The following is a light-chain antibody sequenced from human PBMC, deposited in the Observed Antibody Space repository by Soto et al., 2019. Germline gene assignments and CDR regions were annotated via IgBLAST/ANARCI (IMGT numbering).Light chain of an antibody. J-gene: IGLJ1*01. CDR3: SSYTSSSTPYV. CDR1: ISDVGGYNY. Sequence: QSSLTQPAWVSGSPGQSITISCTGTISDVGGYNYVSWYQQHPGKAPKLMIYEVSNRPSGVSNRFSGSKYGNTASLTISGLQAEDEADYYCSSYTSSSTPYVFGTGTKVTVL. CDR2: EVS. V-gene: IGLV2-14*01.